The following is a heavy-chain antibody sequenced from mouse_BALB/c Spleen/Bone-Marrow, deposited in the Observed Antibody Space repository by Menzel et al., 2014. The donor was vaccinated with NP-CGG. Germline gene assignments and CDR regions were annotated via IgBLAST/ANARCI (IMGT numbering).Heavy chain of an antibody. CDR2: IDPANGNT. V-gene: IGHV14-3*02. J-gene: IGHJ1*01. Sequence: VQLQQSGAELVKPGASVKLSCTASGFNIKDTYMHWVKQRPEQGLEWIGRIDPANGNTKYDPKFQGKATMKADTSSNAAYLQLSSLTSEDTAVYYCATMITDWYFDVWGAGTTVTVSS. CDR1: GFNIKDTY. CDR3: ATMITDWYFDV. D-gene: IGHD2-4*01.